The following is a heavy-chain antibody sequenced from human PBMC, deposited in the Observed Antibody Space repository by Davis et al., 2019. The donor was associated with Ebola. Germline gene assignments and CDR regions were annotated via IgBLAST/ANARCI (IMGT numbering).Heavy chain of an antibody. J-gene: IGHJ4*02. Sequence: GESLKISCSASGFTFSSYAMYWVRQAPGKGLEYVSAINSDGSNTYYADSLKGRFIISRDNSKNTLYLQMSGLRPEDTAVYYCVKPEYSSGWYGDYWGQGTLVTVSS. CDR3: VKPEYSSGWYGDY. CDR1: GFTFSSYA. V-gene: IGHV3-64D*06. D-gene: IGHD6-19*01. CDR2: INSDGSNT.